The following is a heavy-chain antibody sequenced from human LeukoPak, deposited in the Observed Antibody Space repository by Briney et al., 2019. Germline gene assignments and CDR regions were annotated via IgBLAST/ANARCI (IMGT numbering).Heavy chain of an antibody. V-gene: IGHV1-46*01. Sequence: ASVKVSCKASGYTFTGYYMHWVRQAPGQGLEWMGIIDPRGGTTRYAQKLQGRVAMTRDTSTSTVYMEMSSLISEDTAVYYCARELTGGYFDYWGQGTLVTVSS. CDR2: IDPRGGTT. CDR3: ARELTGGYFDY. CDR1: GYTFTGYY. J-gene: IGHJ4*02. D-gene: IGHD7-27*01.